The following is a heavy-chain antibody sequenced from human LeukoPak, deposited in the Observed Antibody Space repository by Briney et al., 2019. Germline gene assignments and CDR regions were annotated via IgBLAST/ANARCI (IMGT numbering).Heavy chain of an antibody. CDR1: GGSISSYY. D-gene: IGHD2-21*02. CDR3: ARGDLVVVTPIMPLDI. J-gene: IGHJ3*02. Sequence: SETLSLTCTVSGGSISSYYWSWIRQPPGNGLEWIGYIYYSGSTNYNPSLKSRVTISVDTSKNQFSLKLSSVTAADTAVYYCARGDLVVVTPIMPLDIWGQGTMVTVSS. V-gene: IGHV4-59*12. CDR2: IYYSGST.